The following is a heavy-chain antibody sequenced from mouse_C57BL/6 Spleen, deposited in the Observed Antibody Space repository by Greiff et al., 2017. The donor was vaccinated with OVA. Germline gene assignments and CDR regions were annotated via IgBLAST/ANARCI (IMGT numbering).Heavy chain of an antibody. D-gene: IGHD2-4*01. CDR1: GYSFTSYY. CDR3: ARGDDYDPFDY. CDR2: IYPGSGNT. V-gene: IGHV1-66*01. J-gene: IGHJ2*01. Sequence: VQLQQSGPELVKPGASVKISCKASGYSFTSYYIHWVKQRPGQGLEWIGWIYPGSGNTKYNEKFKGKATLTADTSSSTAYMQLSSLTSEDSAVYYCARGDDYDPFDYWGQGTTLTVSS.